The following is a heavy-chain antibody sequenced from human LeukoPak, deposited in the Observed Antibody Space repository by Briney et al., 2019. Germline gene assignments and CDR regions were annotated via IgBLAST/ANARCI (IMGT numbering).Heavy chain of an antibody. V-gene: IGHV3-53*01. CDR1: GFTVSSNY. J-gene: IGHJ6*03. Sequence: GGSLRLSCAASGFTVSSNYMSWVRQAQGKGLEWASVIYSGGSTYYADSVKGRFTISRDNSKNTLYLQMNSLRAEDTAVYYCASARYSSGWHYYYYYYMDVWGKGTTVTVSS. CDR3: ASARYSSGWHYYYYYYMDV. CDR2: IYSGGST. D-gene: IGHD6-19*01.